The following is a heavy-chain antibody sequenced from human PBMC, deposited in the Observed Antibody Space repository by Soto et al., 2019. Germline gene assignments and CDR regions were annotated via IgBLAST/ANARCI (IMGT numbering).Heavy chain of an antibody. CDR1: GFTVSSND. D-gene: IGHD2-21*02. CDR2: IYSGGST. J-gene: IGHJ4*02. Sequence: GGSLRLSCAASGFTVSSNDMSWVRQAPGKGLEWVSVIYSGGSTYYADSVKGRFTISRHNSKNTLYLQMNSLRAEDTAVYYCARGARGVTATYYFDYWGQGTLVTVSS. V-gene: IGHV3-53*04. CDR3: ARGARGVTATYYFDY.